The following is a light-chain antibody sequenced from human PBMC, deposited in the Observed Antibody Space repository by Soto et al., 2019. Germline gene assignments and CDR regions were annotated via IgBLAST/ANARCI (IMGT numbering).Light chain of an antibody. CDR3: QKYHSAPRT. V-gene: IGKV1-39*01. CDR1: QSISSY. CDR2: AAS. J-gene: IGKJ1*01. Sequence: DIHMTQSPSSLSASVGDRVTITCRASQSISSYLNWYQQKPGKAPRLLIYAASSLPSGIPARFSGSGSGTDFTLTISSLQSEDIATYYCQKYHSAPRTFGQGTKVDIK.